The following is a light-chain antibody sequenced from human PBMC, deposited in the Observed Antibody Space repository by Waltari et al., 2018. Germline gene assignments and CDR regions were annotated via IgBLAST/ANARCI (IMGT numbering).Light chain of an antibody. V-gene: IGLV2-11*01. J-gene: IGLJ2*01. CDR1: SSDVGAYTY. CDR2: DVG. Sequence: QSALTQPRSVSGSPGQSVTFSCTGTSSDVGAYTYVSWYHVHPGKVPKLLLYDVGKRPSGVPDRFSGSKAGNTASLTISGLQTEDEADYYCCSYAGRYTSVFGGGTKVTVL. CDR3: CSYAGRYTSV.